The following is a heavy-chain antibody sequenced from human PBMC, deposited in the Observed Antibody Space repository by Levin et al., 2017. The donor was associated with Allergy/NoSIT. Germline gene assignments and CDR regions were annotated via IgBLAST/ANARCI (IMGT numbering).Heavy chain of an antibody. Sequence: GGSLRLSCTASGFTFGDYAMSWFRQAPGKGLEWVGFIRSKAYGGTTEYAASVKGRFTISRDDSKSIAYLQMNSLKTEDTAVYYCTSSVVVVAATLVLDYMDVWGKGTTVTVSS. D-gene: IGHD2-15*01. V-gene: IGHV3-49*03. CDR2: IRSKAYGGTT. J-gene: IGHJ6*03. CDR3: TSSVVVVAATLVLDYMDV. CDR1: GFTFGDYA.